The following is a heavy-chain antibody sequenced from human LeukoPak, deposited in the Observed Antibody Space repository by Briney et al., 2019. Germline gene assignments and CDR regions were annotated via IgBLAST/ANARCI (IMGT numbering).Heavy chain of an antibody. V-gene: IGHV3-74*01. Sequence: GGSLRLSCAASGFTFSKYWMLWVRQAPGKGLESVSRINTDGTVTTYADSVKGRFTVSRDNADNTMFLQMNSVRDEDTAVYYCARPKSYYYDSSGYYVVWGQGTLVTVSS. CDR2: INTDGTVT. CDR3: ARPKSYYYDSSGYYVV. CDR1: GFTFSKYW. J-gene: IGHJ4*02. D-gene: IGHD3-22*01.